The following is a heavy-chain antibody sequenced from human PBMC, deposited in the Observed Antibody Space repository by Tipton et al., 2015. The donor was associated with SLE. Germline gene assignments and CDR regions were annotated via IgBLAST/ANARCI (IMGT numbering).Heavy chain of an antibody. D-gene: IGHD6-13*01. Sequence: GLVKPSQTLSLTCAISGESVSSNSAAWNWIRQSPSRGLEWLGRTNYRSKWYNDYAVYVKRRITINPDTSKNQFSLQLNSVTPEYTDVYYCARESGIAASGSVRLFYYRDFCGKGSTVTVSS. CDR3: ARESGIAASGSVRLFYYRDF. CDR1: GESVSSNSAA. CDR2: TNYRSKWYN. V-gene: IGHV6-1*01. J-gene: IGHJ6*03.